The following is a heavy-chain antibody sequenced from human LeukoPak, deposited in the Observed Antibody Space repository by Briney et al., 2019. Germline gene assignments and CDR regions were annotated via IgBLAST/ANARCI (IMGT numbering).Heavy chain of an antibody. CDR3: ARDPLSSSSFDL. V-gene: IGHV3-48*01. CDR2: ISSRSATI. J-gene: IGHJ4*02. D-gene: IGHD6-13*01. CDR1: GFTFSSYS. Sequence: GGSLRLSCAASGFTFSSYSMNWVRQARGKGLEWVSYISSRSATIYYADSVKGRFTISRDNAKNSLYLQMNSLRAEDTAVYYCARDPLSSSSFDLWGQGTLVTVSS.